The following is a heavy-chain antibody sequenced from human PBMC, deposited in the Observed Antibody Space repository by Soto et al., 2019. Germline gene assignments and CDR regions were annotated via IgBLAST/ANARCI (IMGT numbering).Heavy chain of an antibody. V-gene: IGHV1-8*01. Sequence: QVQLVQSGAEVKKPGASVKVSCKASGYTFTSYDINWVRQATGQGLEWMGWMNPNSGNTGYAQKFEGRVTMTRNTSISTAYTELSSLRSEDTAVYYCARGMKGRGIFGVVIPYYYYYYMDVWGKGTTVTVSS. J-gene: IGHJ6*03. CDR3: ARGMKGRGIFGVVIPYYYYYYMDV. CDR1: GYTFTSYD. D-gene: IGHD3-3*01. CDR2: MNPNSGNT.